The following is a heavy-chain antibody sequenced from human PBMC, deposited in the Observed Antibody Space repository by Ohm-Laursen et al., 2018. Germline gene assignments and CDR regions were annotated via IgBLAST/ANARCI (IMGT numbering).Heavy chain of an antibody. J-gene: IGHJ4*02. V-gene: IGHV3-53*01. CDR1: GFTVSSNY. CDR2: IYSGGST. CDR3: ARDPTGNHFDY. Sequence: SLRLSCAASGFTVSSNYMSWVRQAPGKGLEWVSVIYSGGSTYYADSVKGRFTISRDNAKNSLYLQMNSLRAEDTAVYYCARDPTGNHFDYWGQGTLVTVSS. D-gene: IGHD1-14*01.